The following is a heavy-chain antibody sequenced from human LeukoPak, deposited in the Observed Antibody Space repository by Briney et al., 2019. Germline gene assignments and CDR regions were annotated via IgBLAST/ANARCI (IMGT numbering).Heavy chain of an antibody. V-gene: IGHV3-23*01. CDR2: IIGSVHSI. D-gene: IGHD3-22*01. Sequence: QPGESLRLSCAASGFTLTSYAMSWVRQAPGKGLEWVSAIIGSVHSIYYADSVKGRFTISRDNSKNTLYLQMNSLRAEDTAVYYCAKHSYDSSGYYSIDYRGQGTLVTVFS. CDR1: GFTLTSYA. CDR3: AKHSYDSSGYYSIDY. J-gene: IGHJ4*02.